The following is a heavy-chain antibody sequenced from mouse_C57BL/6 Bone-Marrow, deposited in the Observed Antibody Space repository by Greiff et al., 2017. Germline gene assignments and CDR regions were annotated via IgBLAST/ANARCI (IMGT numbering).Heavy chain of an antibody. CDR1: GYTFTSYW. Sequence: QVQLQQPGAELVKPGASVKLSCKASGYTFTSYWMHWVKQRPGQGLEWIGMIHPNSGSTNYNEKFKSKATLTVDKSSSTAYMQLSSLTSEDSAVYYCARFHYGSSYGWFAYWGQGTLVTVSA. D-gene: IGHD1-1*01. J-gene: IGHJ3*01. CDR2: IHPNSGST. CDR3: ARFHYGSSYGWFAY. V-gene: IGHV1-64*01.